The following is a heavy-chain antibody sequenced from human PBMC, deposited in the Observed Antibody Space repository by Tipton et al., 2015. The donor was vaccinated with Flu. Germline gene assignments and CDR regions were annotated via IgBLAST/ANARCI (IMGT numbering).Heavy chain of an antibody. CDR3: ARDPLLGV. CDR2: SGHKADSYTT. V-gene: IGHV3-72*01. J-gene: IGHJ6*01. D-gene: IGHD7-27*01. CDR1: AFTFSDHY. Sequence: QLVQSGGGLVQPGGYLRLYCADSAFTFSDHYMDWVRQATGKGLEWVGRSGHKADSYTTQYAASVKGRFTISSDESKNSLYLQMNSLKSEDTAVYYCARDPLLGVSGQGTTFTVSS.